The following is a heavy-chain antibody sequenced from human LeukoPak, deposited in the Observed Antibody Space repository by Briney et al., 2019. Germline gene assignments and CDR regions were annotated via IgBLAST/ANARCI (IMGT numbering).Heavy chain of an antibody. D-gene: IGHD3-10*01. CDR1: DGSFSGYY. CDR3: ARLTKNDSGSFRFGKKKRGYMDV. V-gene: IGHV4-34*01. Sequence: AETLSLTCAVYDGSFSGYYWSWIRQLPGKGLEWIGEINHSGSTSYNPSLKSRVTISVDTSKNQFSLKLSSVTAADTAVYYCARLTKNDSGSFRFGKKKRGYMDVWGKGTTVTISS. CDR2: INHSGST. J-gene: IGHJ6*03.